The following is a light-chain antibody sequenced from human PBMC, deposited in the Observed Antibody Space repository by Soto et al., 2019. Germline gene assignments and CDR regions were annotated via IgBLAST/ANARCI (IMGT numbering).Light chain of an antibody. Sequence: QSVLTQPASVSGSPGQSITISCTGTSSDVGGYNYVSWYQQHPGKAPKLMIYDVSNRPSGVSNRFSGSKSGNTASPTISGLQAEDEADYYCSSYTSSRSRVFGGGTKLTVL. CDR1: SSDVGGYNY. J-gene: IGLJ2*01. CDR2: DVS. V-gene: IGLV2-14*01. CDR3: SSYTSSRSRV.